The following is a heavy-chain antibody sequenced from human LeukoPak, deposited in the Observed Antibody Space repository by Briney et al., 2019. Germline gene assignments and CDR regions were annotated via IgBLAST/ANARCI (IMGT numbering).Heavy chain of an antibody. CDR2: ISSSGYYI. V-gene: IGHV3-21*01. CDR3: ARDLVSRSNY. CDR1: GFTFSRYT. Sequence: GGSLRLSCAASGFTFSRYTMNWVRQSPGKGLEWVSSISSSGYYIYYADSVKGRFTISRDNAKNSLFLQMNSLRAEDTAVYYCARDLVSRSNYWGQGTPVTVSS. D-gene: IGHD6-6*01. J-gene: IGHJ4*02.